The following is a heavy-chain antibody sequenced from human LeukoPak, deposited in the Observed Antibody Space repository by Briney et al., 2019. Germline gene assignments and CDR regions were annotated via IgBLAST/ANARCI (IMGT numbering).Heavy chain of an antibody. Sequence: GASVKVSCKASGFIFINHWISWVRQAPGQGLEWKGWISAFNDNTNYAPKLQGRVTMTTDTSTSTAYMELRSLRSDDTAVYYCARVSAAGATDYWGQGTLVAVSS. J-gene: IGHJ4*02. CDR1: GFIFINHW. CDR2: ISAFNDNT. D-gene: IGHD6-13*01. CDR3: ARVSAAGATDY. V-gene: IGHV1-18*01.